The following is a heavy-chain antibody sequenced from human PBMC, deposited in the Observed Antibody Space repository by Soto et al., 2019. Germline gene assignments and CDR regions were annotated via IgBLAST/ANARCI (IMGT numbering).Heavy chain of an antibody. CDR3: TRDLPTRY. CDR2: IRSKANSYAT. Sequence: EVQLVESGGGLVQPGGSLRLSCAASGFTFSSYWMSWVRQASGKGLEWVGRIRSKANSYATAYAASVKGRFTISRDDSKNTAYLQMNSLKTEDTAVYYCTRDLPTRYWGQGTLVTVSS. V-gene: IGHV3-73*01. CDR1: GFTFSSYW. J-gene: IGHJ4*02.